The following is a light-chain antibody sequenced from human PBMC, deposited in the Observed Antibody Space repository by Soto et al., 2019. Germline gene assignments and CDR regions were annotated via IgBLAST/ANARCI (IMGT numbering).Light chain of an antibody. Sequence: EIVMTQSPATLSVSPGERATLSCRASQSVSSNFAWYQQKPGQAPRLLIYGASTRATGIPARFSGSGSGTEFTPTISSLQSEDFAVYYCQQYNNWPHTFGQGTKVEIE. CDR2: GAS. V-gene: IGKV3-15*01. CDR1: QSVSSN. J-gene: IGKJ1*01. CDR3: QQYNNWPHT.